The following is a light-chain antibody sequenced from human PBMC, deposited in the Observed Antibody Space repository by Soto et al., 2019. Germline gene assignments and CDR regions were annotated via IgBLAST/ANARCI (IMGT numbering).Light chain of an antibody. CDR1: SSNIGANYD. Sequence: QSALTQPPSVSGAPGQRVTISCTGSSSNIGANYDVHWYQQLPGTAPKLLIYGNSNRPSGVPDRFSGSKSGTSASLAITGLQAEDEADYYCQSYDSSLSGSTVVFGGGTKVTVL. J-gene: IGLJ2*01. V-gene: IGLV1-40*01. CDR2: GNS. CDR3: QSYDSSLSGSTVV.